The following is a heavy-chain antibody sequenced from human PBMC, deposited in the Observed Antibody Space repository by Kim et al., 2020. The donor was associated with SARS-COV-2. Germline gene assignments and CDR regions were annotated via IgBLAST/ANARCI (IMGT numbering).Heavy chain of an antibody. Sequence: SETLSLTCTVSGGSISSYYWSWIRQPPGKGLEWIGYIYYSGSTNYNPSLKSRVTISVDTSKNQFSLKLSSVTAADTAVYYCARLDPNYYYGMDVWGQGTTVTVSS. CDR2: IYYSGST. CDR3: ARLDPNYYYGMDV. J-gene: IGHJ6*02. V-gene: IGHV4-59*08. CDR1: GGSISSYY.